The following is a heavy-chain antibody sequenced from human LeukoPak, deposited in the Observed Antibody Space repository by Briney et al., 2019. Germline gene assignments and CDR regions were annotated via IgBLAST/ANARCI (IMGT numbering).Heavy chain of an antibody. V-gene: IGHV3-11*01. CDR3: ARDSTSGPFDP. CDR2: ISSSGSTI. CDR1: RFTFSDYY. D-gene: IGHD2-2*01. J-gene: IGHJ5*02. Sequence: MPGGSLRLSCAASRFTFSDYYMSWIRQAPGKGLEWVSYISSSGSTIYYADSVKGRFTISRDNAKNSLYLQMNSLRAEDTAVYYCARDSTSGPFDPWGQGTLVTVSS.